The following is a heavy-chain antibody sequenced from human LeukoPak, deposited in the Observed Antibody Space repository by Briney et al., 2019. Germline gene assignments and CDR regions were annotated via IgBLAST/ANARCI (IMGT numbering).Heavy chain of an antibody. V-gene: IGHV1-2*02. CDR2: INPNSGGT. J-gene: IGHJ5*02. Sequence: ASVKVSCKASGYTFTGYYMHWVRQAPGQGLEWMGWINPNSGGTNYAQKFQGRVTMTRDTSISTAYMELSRLRSDDTAVYYCAKPRYDFWSGYTLDPWGRGTLVTVSS. CDR1: GYTFTGYY. D-gene: IGHD3-3*01. CDR3: AKPRYDFWSGYTLDP.